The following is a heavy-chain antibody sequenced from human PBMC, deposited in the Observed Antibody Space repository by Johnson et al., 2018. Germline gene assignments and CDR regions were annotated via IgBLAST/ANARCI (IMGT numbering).Heavy chain of an antibody. CDR1: GGTFSSYA. V-gene: IGHV1-69*01. D-gene: IGHD4-11*01. Sequence: QVQLVESGAEVKKPGSSVKVSCKASGGTFSSYAINWVRQAPGQGLEWMGGVIPLFGTVNYAQKFQGRLTNTADESTSTAYMELSSLRSEDTAVYYCARERKATVTTYNHSGMDVWGQGTTVTVSS. CDR2: VIPLFGTV. CDR3: ARERKATVTTYNHSGMDV. J-gene: IGHJ6*02.